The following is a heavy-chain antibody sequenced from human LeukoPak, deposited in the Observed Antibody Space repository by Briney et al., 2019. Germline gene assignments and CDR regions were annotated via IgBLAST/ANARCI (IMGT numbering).Heavy chain of an antibody. D-gene: IGHD3-3*01. V-gene: IGHV1-18*01. CDR1: GYTFTSYG. CDR3: ARDHVTIFGVVIYWFDP. CDR2: ISAYNGNT. Sequence: ASVKVSCKASGYTFTSYGISWVRQAPGQGLEWMGWISAYNGNTNYAQKLQGRVTMTTDTSTSTAYMELSRLRSDDTAVYYCARDHVTIFGVVIYWFDPWGQGTLVTVSS. J-gene: IGHJ5*02.